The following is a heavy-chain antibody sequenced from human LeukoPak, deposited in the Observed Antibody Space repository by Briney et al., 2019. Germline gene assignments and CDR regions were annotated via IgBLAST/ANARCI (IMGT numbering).Heavy chain of an antibody. Sequence: GGSLRLSCAASGFIFRNYAMSWVRQAPGKGLEWVSAITGSGDTTYYADSVKGRFTVSRDNSKNTLYVEMNALRAEDTAVYYCAKWGDYDILTGYYVSDFWGQGTLVTVSS. V-gene: IGHV3-23*01. J-gene: IGHJ4*02. CDR3: AKWGDYDILTGYYVSDF. CDR2: ITGSGDTT. CDR1: GFIFRNYA. D-gene: IGHD3-9*01.